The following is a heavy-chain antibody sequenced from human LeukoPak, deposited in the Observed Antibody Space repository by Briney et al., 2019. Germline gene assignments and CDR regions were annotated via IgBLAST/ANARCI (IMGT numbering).Heavy chain of an antibody. D-gene: IGHD1/OR15-1a*01. Sequence: RQAPGQGLEWMGWISAYNGNTNYAQKLQGRVTMTTDTSTSTAYMELRSLRSDDTAVYYCARGAQQFDPWGQGTLVTVSS. CDR3: ARGAQQFDP. V-gene: IGHV1-18*01. CDR2: ISAYNGNT. J-gene: IGHJ5*02.